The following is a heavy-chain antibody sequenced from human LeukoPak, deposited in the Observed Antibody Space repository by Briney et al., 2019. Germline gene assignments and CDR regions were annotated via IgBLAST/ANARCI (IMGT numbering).Heavy chain of an antibody. V-gene: IGHV1-18*01. CDR2: ISAYNGNT. D-gene: IGHD3-3*01. CDR1: GYTFTSYG. CDR3: ARDRETSYDFWSGYYKVARGWSDP. Sequence: ASVKVSCKASGYTFTSYGISWVRQAPGQGLEWMGWISAYNGNTNYAQKLQGRVTMTTDTSTSTAYMELRSLRSDDTAVYYCARDRETSYDFWSGYYKVARGWSDPWAQGTLVTVSS. J-gene: IGHJ5*02.